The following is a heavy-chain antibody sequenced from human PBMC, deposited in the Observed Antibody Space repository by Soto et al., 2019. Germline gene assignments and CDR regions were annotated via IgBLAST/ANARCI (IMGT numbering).Heavy chain of an antibody. CDR3: ARGRAYSYGPKRSYWYFDL. CDR2: IYHSGST. CDR1: GCSISSGGYS. V-gene: IGHV4-30-2*01. D-gene: IGHD5-18*01. Sequence: SETLSLTCAVSGCSISSGGYSWSWIRQPPGKGLEWIGYIYHSGSTYYNPSLKSRVTISVDRSKNQFSLKLSSVTAADTAVYYCARGRAYSYGPKRSYWYFDLWGRGTLVTVSS. J-gene: IGHJ2*01.